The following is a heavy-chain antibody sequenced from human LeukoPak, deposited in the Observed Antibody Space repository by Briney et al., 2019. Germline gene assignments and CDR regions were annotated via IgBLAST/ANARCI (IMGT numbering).Heavy chain of an antibody. CDR1: GDSISSSYY. Sequence: SETLSLTCYVSGDSISSSYYWGWIRQPPGKGLEWIGSIYYSGSTYYNPSLKSRVTISVDTSKNQFSLKLSSVTAADTAVYYCARVGAVVAATPVDYWGQGTLVTVSS. D-gene: IGHD2-15*01. CDR2: IYYSGST. V-gene: IGHV4-38-2*02. J-gene: IGHJ4*02. CDR3: ARVGAVVAATPVDY.